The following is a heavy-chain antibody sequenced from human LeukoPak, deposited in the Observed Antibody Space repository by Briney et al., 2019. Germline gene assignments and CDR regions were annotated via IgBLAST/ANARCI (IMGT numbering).Heavy chain of an antibody. V-gene: IGHV4-39*07. CDR3: ARSPSRPYYYYMDV. CDR1: GGSLSATTYY. D-gene: IGHD6-13*01. CDR2: ISYSGST. J-gene: IGHJ6*03. Sequence: PSETLSLTCTVSGGSLSATTYYWGWVRQTPGNGLEWIGTISYSGSTYYNPSLKSRVTISLDTSKNQFSLSLDSLTAADTAVYYCARSPSRPYYYYMDVWGKGTTVTVSS.